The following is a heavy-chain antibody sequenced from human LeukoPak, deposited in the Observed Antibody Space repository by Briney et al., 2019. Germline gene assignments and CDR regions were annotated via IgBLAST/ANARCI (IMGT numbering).Heavy chain of an antibody. CDR1: GGSISSYY. CDR2: IYYSGST. J-gene: IGHJ3*02. D-gene: IGHD6-19*01. V-gene: IGHV4-59*01. CDR3: ARATPGPQQWLARGAAFDI. Sequence: PSETLSLTCTVSGGSISSYYWSWIRQPPGKGLEWIGYIYYSGSTNYNPSLKSRVTISVDTSKNQFSLKLSSVTAADTAVYYCARATPGPQQWLARGAAFDIWGQGTMVTVSS.